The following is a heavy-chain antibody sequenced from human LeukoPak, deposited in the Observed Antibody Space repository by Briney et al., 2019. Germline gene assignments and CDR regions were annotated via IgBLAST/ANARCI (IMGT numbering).Heavy chain of an antibody. CDR3: ARHLWAWWFDP. V-gene: IGHV4-30-4*07. J-gene: IGHJ5*02. CDR1: GGSISCGGYS. Sequence: SETLSLTCAVSGGSISCGGYSWSWIRQPPGKGLEWIGYIYYSRSTYYNPSLKSRVTISVDTSKNQFSLKLSSVTAADTAVYYCARHLWAWWFDPWGQGTLVSVSS. D-gene: IGHD7-27*01. CDR2: IYYSRST.